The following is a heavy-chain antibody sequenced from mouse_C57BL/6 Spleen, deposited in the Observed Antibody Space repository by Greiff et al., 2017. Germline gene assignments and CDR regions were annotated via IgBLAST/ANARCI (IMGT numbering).Heavy chain of an antibody. D-gene: IGHD2-1*01. J-gene: IGHJ2*01. V-gene: IGHV5-17*01. CDR1: GFTFSDYG. CDR2: ISSGSSTI. Sequence: EVKLVESGGGLVKPGGSLKLSCAASGFTFSDYGMHWVRQAPEKGLEWVAYISSGSSTIYYADTVKGRFTISRDNAKNTLFLQMTSLRSEDTAMYYCGRRYGNYDYFDYWGQGTTLTVSS. CDR3: GRRYGNYDYFDY.